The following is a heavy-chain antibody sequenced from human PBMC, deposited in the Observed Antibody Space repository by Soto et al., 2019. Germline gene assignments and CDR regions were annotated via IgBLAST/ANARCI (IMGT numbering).Heavy chain of an antibody. CDR3: ARDARSGSYIYYYGMDV. CDR1: GGSISSGGYY. D-gene: IGHD3-10*01. CDR2: IYYSGST. Sequence: PSETLSLTCTVPGGSISSGGYYWSWIRQHPGKGLEWIGYIYYSGSTYYNPSLKSRVTISVDTSKNQFSLKLSSVTAADTAVYYCARDARSGSYIYYYGMDVWGQGTTVTVSS. V-gene: IGHV4-31*03. J-gene: IGHJ6*02.